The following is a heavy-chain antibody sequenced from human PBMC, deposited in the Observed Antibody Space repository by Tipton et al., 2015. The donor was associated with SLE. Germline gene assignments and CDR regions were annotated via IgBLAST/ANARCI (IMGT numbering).Heavy chain of an antibody. Sequence: SLRLSCAASGFTFSDYYMSWIRQAPGKGLEWVSYISSSGSTIYYADSVKGRFTISRDNAKNSLYLQMNSLRAEDTAVYYCARGPHYYDSSGYNAYFDLWGRGTLVTVSS. CDR1: GFTFSDYY. CDR3: ARGPHYYDSSGYNAYFDL. CDR2: ISSSGSTI. J-gene: IGHJ2*01. V-gene: IGHV3-11*04. D-gene: IGHD3-22*01.